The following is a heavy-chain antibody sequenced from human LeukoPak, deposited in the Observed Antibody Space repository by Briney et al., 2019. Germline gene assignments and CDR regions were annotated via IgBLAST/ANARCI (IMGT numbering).Heavy chain of an antibody. D-gene: IGHD6-6*01. CDR1: GYTFTTYD. J-gene: IGHJ4*02. Sequence: ASVKVSCKAFGYTFTTYDINWVRQATGQGLEWMGWVNPSSGVTRYAQEFQGRVTMTRNTSISTAYMELSSLRSEDTAVYYCAASYSSSPLDYWGQGTLVTVSS. CDR3: AASYSSSPLDY. CDR2: VNPSSGVT. V-gene: IGHV1-8*01.